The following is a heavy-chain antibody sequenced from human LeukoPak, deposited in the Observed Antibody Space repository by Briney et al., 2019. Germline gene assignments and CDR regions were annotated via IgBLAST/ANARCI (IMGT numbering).Heavy chain of an antibody. CDR2: IYYTGST. D-gene: IGHD2-8*01. Sequence: PSETLSLTCTVSGGSISSSDYYWSWIRQPPGRGLEWLGNIYYTGSTSYNPSLKSRVTFSVDTFNNQFSLYLSSVTAADTAVYYCARENYCTNGVCWAFDPWGQGTLVTVSS. CDR1: GGSISSSDYY. CDR3: ARENYCTNGVCWAFDP. V-gene: IGHV4-39*07. J-gene: IGHJ5*02.